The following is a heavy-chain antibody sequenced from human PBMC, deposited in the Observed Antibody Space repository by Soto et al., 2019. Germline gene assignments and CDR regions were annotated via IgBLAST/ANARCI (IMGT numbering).Heavy chain of an antibody. CDR1: GFTFDYYL. CDR2: VHSDGTTT. Sequence: WGSLRLSCAASGFTFDYYLTHWVRQAPGKGLVWVSRVHSDGTTTTYADSVKGRFTISRDNARNTVSLQMSSLRAEDTAIYYCARGDRGGFDLWGHGTVVTVSS. CDR3: ARGDRGGFDL. V-gene: IGHV3-74*01. D-gene: IGHD3-10*01. J-gene: IGHJ3*01.